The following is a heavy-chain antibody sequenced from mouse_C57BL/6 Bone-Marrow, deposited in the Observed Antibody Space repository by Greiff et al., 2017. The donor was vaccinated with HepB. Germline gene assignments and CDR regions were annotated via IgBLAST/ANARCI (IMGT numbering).Heavy chain of an antibody. J-gene: IGHJ1*03. D-gene: IGHD2-4*01. CDR1: GFTFSSYA. CDR3: TRDDYVPRYFDV. CDR2: ISSGGDYI. Sequence: EVKLMESGEGLVKPGGSLKLSCAASGFTFSSYAMSWVRQTPEKRLEWVAYISSGGDYIYYADTVKGRFTISRDNARNTLYLQMSSLKSEDTAMYYCTRDDYVPRYFDVWGTGTTVTVSS. V-gene: IGHV5-9-1*02.